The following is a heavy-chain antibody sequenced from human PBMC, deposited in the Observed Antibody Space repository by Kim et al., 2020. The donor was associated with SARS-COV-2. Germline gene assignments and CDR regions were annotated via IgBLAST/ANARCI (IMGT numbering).Heavy chain of an antibody. CDR3: AREGGITMMGNWFDP. D-gene: IGHD3-22*01. CDR2: IYHSGST. J-gene: IGHJ5*02. CDR1: GYSISSGYY. V-gene: IGHV4-38-2*02. Sequence: SETLSLTCTVSGYSISSGYYWGWIRQPPGKGLEWIGSIYHSGSTYYNPSLKSRVTISVDTSKNQFSLKLSSVTAADTAVYYCAREGGITMMGNWFDPWGQGTLVTVSS.